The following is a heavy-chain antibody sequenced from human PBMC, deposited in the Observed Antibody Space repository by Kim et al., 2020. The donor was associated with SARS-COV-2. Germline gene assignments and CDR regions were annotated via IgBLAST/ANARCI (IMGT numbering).Heavy chain of an antibody. CDR2: ISGSGGST. D-gene: IGHD3-10*01. Sequence: GGSLRLSCAASGFTFSSYAMSWVRQAPGKGLEWVSAISGSGGSTYYADSVNGRFTISRDNSKNTLYLQMNSLRAEDTAVYYCAKDKRAMVRGVINFPVDYWGQGTLVTVSS. V-gene: IGHV3-23*01. CDR1: GFTFSSYA. CDR3: AKDKRAMVRGVINFPVDY. J-gene: IGHJ4*02.